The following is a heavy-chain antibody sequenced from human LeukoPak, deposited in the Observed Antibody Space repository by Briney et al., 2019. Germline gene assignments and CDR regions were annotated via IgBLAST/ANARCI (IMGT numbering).Heavy chain of an antibody. CDR3: AKSNGYGLVDI. CDR1: GFTFSSCTM. V-gene: IGHV4-4*02. D-gene: IGHD3-10*01. CDR2: IFYSGST. J-gene: IGHJ3*02. Sequence: GSLRLSCAASGFTFSSCTMNWVRQAPGKGLEWIGNIFYSGSTYYSPSLRSRVTISLDTSRNQFSLKLNSVTAADTAVYYCAKSNGYGLVDIWGQGTMVTVSS.